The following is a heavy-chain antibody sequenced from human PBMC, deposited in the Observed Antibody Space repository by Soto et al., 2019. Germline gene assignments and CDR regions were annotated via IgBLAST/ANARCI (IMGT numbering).Heavy chain of an antibody. CDR3: AITEKYYYDSSGYPIYYFDY. V-gene: IGHV4-39*01. J-gene: IGHJ4*02. CDR2: IYYSGST. D-gene: IGHD3-22*01. Sequence: SETLSLTCTVSGGSISSSSYYWGWIRQPPGKGLEWIGSIYYSGSTYYNPSLKSRVTISVDTSKNQFSLKLSSVTAADTAVYYCAITEKYYYDSSGYPIYYFDYWGQGTLVTVSS. CDR1: GGSISSSSYY.